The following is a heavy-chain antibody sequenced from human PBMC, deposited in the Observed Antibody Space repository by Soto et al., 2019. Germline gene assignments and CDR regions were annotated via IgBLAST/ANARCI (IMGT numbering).Heavy chain of an antibody. CDR3: ATNYGSGSTHFDY. V-gene: IGHV1-69*02. D-gene: IGHD3-10*01. CDR2: VIPILGMA. J-gene: IGHJ4*02. Sequence: QVQLVQSGAEVKKPGSSVKVSCTASEGTFNSYTISWVRQAPGQGLEWMGRVIPILGMADFAQRVLGRVMIPADKSTSTAYMMLSSLRSDDTAIYYCATNYGSGSTHFDYWGQGPQVTVSS. CDR1: EGTFNSYT.